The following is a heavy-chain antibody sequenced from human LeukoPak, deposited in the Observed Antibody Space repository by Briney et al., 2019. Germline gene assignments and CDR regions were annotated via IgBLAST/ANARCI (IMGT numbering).Heavy chain of an antibody. Sequence: SQTLSLTCTVSGGSISSGGYYWSWIRQHPGTGLEWIGYIYYSGSTYYNPSLKSRVTISVDTSKNQFSLKLSSVTAADTAVYYCARVHTTMIVVADDAFDIWGQGTMVTVSS. CDR2: IYYSGST. D-gene: IGHD3-22*01. J-gene: IGHJ3*02. CDR3: ARVHTTMIVVADDAFDI. CDR1: GGSISSGGYY. V-gene: IGHV4-31*03.